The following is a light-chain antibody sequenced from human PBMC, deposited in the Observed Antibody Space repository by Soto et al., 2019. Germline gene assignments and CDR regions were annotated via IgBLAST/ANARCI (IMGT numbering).Light chain of an antibody. CDR1: QSVSSY. J-gene: IGKJ4*01. CDR2: DAS. Sequence: EIVLTQSPATLSLSPGERATLSCRASQSVSSYLAWYQQKPGLAPRLLIYDASNRATGIPARFSGSGSGTDFTLTISSLEPEDFAVYYCQQSSNWLTFGGGTKVAIK. V-gene: IGKV3-11*01. CDR3: QQSSNWLT.